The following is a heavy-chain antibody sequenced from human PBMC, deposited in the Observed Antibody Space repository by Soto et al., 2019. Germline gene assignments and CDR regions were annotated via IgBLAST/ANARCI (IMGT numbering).Heavy chain of an antibody. V-gene: IGHV3-23*01. CDR1: EVTFASYD. J-gene: IGHJ5*02. CDR3: AKGAPFWSLDWFDP. D-gene: IGHD3-3*01. Sequence: GGSLRLSCAASEVTFASYDVDWVRQAPGKGLEYVSAISSNGGSTYYADSVKGRFTISRDNSKNTLYLQMNSLRVEDTAVYFCAKGAPFWSLDWFDPWGQGTLVTVSS. CDR2: ISSNGGST.